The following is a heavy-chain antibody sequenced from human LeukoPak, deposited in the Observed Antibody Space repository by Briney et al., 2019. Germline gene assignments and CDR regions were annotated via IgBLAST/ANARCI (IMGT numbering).Heavy chain of an antibody. V-gene: IGHV4-59*01. CDR1: GGSISSYY. D-gene: IGHD3-22*01. Sequence: SETLSLTCTVSGGSISSYYWSWIRQPPGKGLEWIGYIYYSGSTNYNPSLKSRVTISVDTSKNQFSLKLSSVTAADTAVYYCARGWYYYDSSGYYAWGQGTLVTVSS. J-gene: IGHJ5*02. CDR2: IYYSGST. CDR3: ARGWYYYDSSGYYA.